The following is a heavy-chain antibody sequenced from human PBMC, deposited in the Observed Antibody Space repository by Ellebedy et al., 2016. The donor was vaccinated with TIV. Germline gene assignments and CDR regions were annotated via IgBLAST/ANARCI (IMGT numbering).Heavy chain of an antibody. CDR1: GFTVSSNY. CDR2: IYSGGST. D-gene: IGHD6-25*01. Sequence: PGGSLRLSCAAAGFTVSSNYMSWVRQAPGKGLEWVSVIYSGGSTYYADSVKGRFTISRDNSKNTLYLQMNSLRAEDTAVYYCARDLSRRLPFDYWGQGTLVTVSS. CDR3: ARDLSRRLPFDY. J-gene: IGHJ4*02. V-gene: IGHV3-66*01.